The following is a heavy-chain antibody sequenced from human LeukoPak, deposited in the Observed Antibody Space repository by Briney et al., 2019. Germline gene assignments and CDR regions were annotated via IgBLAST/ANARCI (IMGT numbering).Heavy chain of an antibody. J-gene: IGHJ4*02. D-gene: IGHD3-10*01. CDR2: IYYSGST. V-gene: IGHV4-39*01. CDR3: ARRPGGLWFGELLSPFDY. Sequence: GSLRLSCAASGFTFNDSYMSWIRQPPGKGLEWIGSIYYSGSTYYNPSLKSRVTISVDTSKNQFSLKLSSVTAADTAVYYCARRPGGLWFGELLSPFDYWGQGTLVTVSS. CDR1: GFTFNDSY.